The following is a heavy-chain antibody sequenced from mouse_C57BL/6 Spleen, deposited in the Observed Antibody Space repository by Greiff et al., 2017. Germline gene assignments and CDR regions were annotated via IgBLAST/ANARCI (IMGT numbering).Heavy chain of an antibody. CDR3: ASEVLRYFDV. CDR1: GFTFSDYY. V-gene: IGHV5-12*01. Sequence: EVHLVESGGGLVKPGGSLKLSCEASGFTFSDYYMYWVRQTPEKRLEWVAYISNGGGSTYYTDTVKGRFTISRDNAKNTLYLQMSLLKSEDTAMYYCASEVLRYFDVWGTGTTVTVSS. D-gene: IGHD2-1*01. CDR2: ISNGGGST. J-gene: IGHJ1*03.